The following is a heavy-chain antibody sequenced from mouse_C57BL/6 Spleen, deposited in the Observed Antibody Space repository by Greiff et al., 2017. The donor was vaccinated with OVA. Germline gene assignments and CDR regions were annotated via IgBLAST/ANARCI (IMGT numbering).Heavy chain of an antibody. J-gene: IGHJ2*01. CDR1: GYTFTDYE. CDR2: IDPETGGT. D-gene: IGHD4-1*02. Sequence: VLLQQSGAELVRPGASVTLSCKASGYTFTDYEMHWVMQTPVHGLEWIGAIDPETGGTAYNQMVKGKAILIAGKSSSTAYMVLRSLTSEDSAVYYCASPTGRDYWGQGTTLTVSS. V-gene: IGHV1-15*01. CDR3: ASPTGRDY.